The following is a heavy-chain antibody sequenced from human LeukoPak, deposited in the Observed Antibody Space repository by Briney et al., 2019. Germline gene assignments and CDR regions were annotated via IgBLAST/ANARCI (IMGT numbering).Heavy chain of an antibody. J-gene: IGHJ5*02. D-gene: IGHD6-13*01. Sequence: GASVKVSCKASGGTFISYAISWVRQAPGQGLEWMGGIIPIFGTANYAQKFQGRVTITADESTSTAYMELSSLRSEDTAVYYCARLILRGSSWYLHRNWFDPWGQGTLVTVSS. CDR1: GGTFISYA. V-gene: IGHV1-69*13. CDR2: IIPIFGTA. CDR3: ARLILRGSSWYLHRNWFDP.